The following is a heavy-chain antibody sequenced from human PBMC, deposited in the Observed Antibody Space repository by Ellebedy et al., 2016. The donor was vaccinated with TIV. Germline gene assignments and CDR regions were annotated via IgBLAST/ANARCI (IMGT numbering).Heavy chain of an antibody. CDR2: IKGDGSDT. CDR3: ARMSTINYFFDY. V-gene: IGHV3-74*01. Sequence: GGSLRLSCATSGFTFDNYWMHWVRQAPGKGLVWVSRIKGDGSDTRYADSVKGRFTISRDNAKNTLYLQMNSLRADDTAIYFCARMSTINYFFDYWGQGTPVTVSS. J-gene: IGHJ4*02. CDR1: GFTFDNYW. D-gene: IGHD5-24*01.